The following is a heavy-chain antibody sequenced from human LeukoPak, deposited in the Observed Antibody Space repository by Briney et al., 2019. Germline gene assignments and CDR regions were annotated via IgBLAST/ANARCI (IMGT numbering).Heavy chain of an antibody. CDR3: AKDPWQYSKEYYYYMDV. CDR2: ISSSSSYI. D-gene: IGHD4-11*01. J-gene: IGHJ6*03. V-gene: IGHV3-21*01. CDR1: GFTFSSYS. Sequence: GGSLRLSCAASGFTFSSYSMNWVRQAPGKGLEWVSSISSSSSYIYYADSVKGRFTISRDNAKNSLYLQMNSLRAEDTAVYYCAKDPWQYSKEYYYYMDVWGKGTAVTVSS.